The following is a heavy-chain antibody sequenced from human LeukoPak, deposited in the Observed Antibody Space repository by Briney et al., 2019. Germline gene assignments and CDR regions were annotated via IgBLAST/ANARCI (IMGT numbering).Heavy chain of an antibody. CDR3: ARGIIAAAGLDY. CDR1: GYTFTSYY. CDR2: INPSGGST. J-gene: IGHJ4*02. Sequence: ASVKVSCKASGYTFTSYYMHWVRQAPGQGLEWMGIINPSGGSTSYAQKFQGRVTMTRDTSISTDYMELSSLRSEDTAVYYCARGIIAAAGLDYWGQGTLVTVSS. V-gene: IGHV1-46*01. D-gene: IGHD6-13*01.